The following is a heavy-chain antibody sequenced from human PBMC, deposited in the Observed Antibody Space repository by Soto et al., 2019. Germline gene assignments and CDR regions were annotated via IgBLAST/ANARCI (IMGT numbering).Heavy chain of an antibody. CDR2: IYYSGST. D-gene: IGHD4-17*01. Sequence: SETLSLTCTVSGGSISSGGYYWSWIRQHPGKGLEWIGYIYYSGSTYYNPSLKSRVTISVDTSKNQFSLKLSSVTAADTAVYYCASSSTVTTLFDYWGQGTLVTVPQ. J-gene: IGHJ4*02. V-gene: IGHV4-31*03. CDR1: GGSISSGGYY. CDR3: ASSSTVTTLFDY.